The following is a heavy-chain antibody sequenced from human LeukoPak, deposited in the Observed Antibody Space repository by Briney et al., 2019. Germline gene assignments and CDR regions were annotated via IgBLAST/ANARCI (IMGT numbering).Heavy chain of an antibody. D-gene: IGHD2-15*01. Sequence: GGSLRLSCAASGFTLSSYAMSWVRQAPGKGLEWVSAISDTGDTYHADSVKGRFTISRDSSKNTLFLQMNRLRPEDAAVYYCAKAPVTTCRGAFCYPFDYWGLGTLVTVSS. CDR3: AKAPVTTCRGAFCYPFDY. J-gene: IGHJ4*02. CDR2: ISDTGDT. CDR1: GFTLSSYA. V-gene: IGHV3-23*01.